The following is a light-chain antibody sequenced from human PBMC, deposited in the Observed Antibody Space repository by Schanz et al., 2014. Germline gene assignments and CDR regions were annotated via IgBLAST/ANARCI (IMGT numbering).Light chain of an antibody. J-gene: IGKJ4*01. CDR1: QSIRSN. Sequence: EFVLTQFPGTLSLSPGERATLSCRASQSIRSNLAWYQQKPGQAPRLPIFGASTRATGIPARFSGSGSGTDFTLTISSLEPEDFAVYYCQQRSNWPLTFGGXTKVEIK. CDR2: GAS. V-gene: IGKV3-11*01. CDR3: QQRSNWPLT.